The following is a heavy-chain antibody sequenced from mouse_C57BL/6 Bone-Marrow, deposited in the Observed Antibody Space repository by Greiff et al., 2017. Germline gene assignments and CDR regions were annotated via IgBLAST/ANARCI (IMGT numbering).Heavy chain of an antibody. Sequence: GPELVRPGSSVKLSCKASGYTFTSSWLDWVKQRPGQGLEWIGNIDPSDSETHYNQKFKDKAKLTVDKSSSPAYMHLSSLTSEDSAVYYCALFMDYWGQGTSVTVSS. CDR1: GYTFTSSW. D-gene: IGHD1-1*01. CDR3: ALFMDY. V-gene: IGHV1-61*01. J-gene: IGHJ4*01. CDR2: IDPSDSET.